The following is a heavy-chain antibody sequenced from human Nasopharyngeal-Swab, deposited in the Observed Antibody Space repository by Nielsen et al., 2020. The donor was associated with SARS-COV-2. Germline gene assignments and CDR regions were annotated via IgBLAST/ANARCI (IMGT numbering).Heavy chain of an antibody. V-gene: IGHV1-3*01. J-gene: IGHJ5*02. CDR3: ARILRYRGGDWFDP. CDR1: GYTFTSYA. Sequence: ASVKVSCKASGYTFTSYAMHWVRQAPAQRLEWMGWINAGNGNTKYSQKFQGRVTITRDTSASTAYMELRSLRSDDTAVYYCARILRYRGGDWFDPWGQGTLVTVSS. D-gene: IGHD3-9*01. CDR2: INAGNGNT.